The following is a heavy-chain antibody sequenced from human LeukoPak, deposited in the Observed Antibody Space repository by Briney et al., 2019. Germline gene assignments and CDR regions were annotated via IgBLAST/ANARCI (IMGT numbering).Heavy chain of an antibody. Sequence: QLGGPLRLSCAASGFTFSSYSMNWVRQAPGKGLEWVSSISSSSSYIYYADSVKGRFTISRDNAKNSLYLQMNSLRAEDAAVYFCAKAPVTSCRGAYCYPFDSWGQGTLVTVSS. D-gene: IGHD2-21*01. CDR1: GFTFSSYS. CDR3: AKAPVTSCRGAYCYPFDS. CDR2: ISSSSSYI. V-gene: IGHV3-21*04. J-gene: IGHJ4*02.